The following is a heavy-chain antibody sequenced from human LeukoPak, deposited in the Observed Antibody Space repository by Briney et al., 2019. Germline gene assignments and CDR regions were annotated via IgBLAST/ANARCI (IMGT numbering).Heavy chain of an antibody. CDR2: INHSGST. CDR1: GGSFSGYF. V-gene: IGHV4-34*01. CDR3: ARDYGFGEFL. D-gene: IGHD3-10*01. Sequence: PSETLSLTCAVYGGSFSGYFWSWIRQPPGKGLEWIGEINHSGSTNYNPSLKSRVTTSVDTSKNQFSLKLSSVTAADTAVYYCARDYGFGEFLWGQGTLVTVSS. J-gene: IGHJ4*02.